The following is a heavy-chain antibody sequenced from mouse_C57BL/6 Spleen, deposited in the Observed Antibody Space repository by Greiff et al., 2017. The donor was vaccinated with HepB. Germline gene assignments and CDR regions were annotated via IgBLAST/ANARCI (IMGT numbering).Heavy chain of an antibody. J-gene: IGHJ2*01. CDR2: IWSGGST. D-gene: IGHD1-1*01. CDR1: GFSLTSYG. Sequence: VQLVESGPGLVQPSQSLSITCTVSGFSLTSYGVHWVRQSPGKGLEWLGVIWSGGSTDSNAAFISRLSLSKDNSKSQVFFKMNSLQAGDTARNYSACLDYGSSFYFDYWGQGTTLTVSS. CDR3: ACLDYGSSFYFDY. V-gene: IGHV2-2*01.